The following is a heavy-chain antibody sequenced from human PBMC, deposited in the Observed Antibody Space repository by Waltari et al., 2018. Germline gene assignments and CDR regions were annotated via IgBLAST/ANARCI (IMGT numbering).Heavy chain of an antibody. Sequence: EVQLVESGGGLVQPGGSLRLSCAASGFTFSSYEMNWVRQAPGKGLEWVSYISSSGSTIYYADSVKGRFTISRDNATNSLYLQMNSLSAEDTAVYYCAREPARGEKNWFDPWGQGTLVTVSS. V-gene: IGHV3-48*03. CDR3: AREPARGEKNWFDP. J-gene: IGHJ5*02. CDR1: GFTFSSYE. CDR2: ISSSGSTI. D-gene: IGHD2-21*01.